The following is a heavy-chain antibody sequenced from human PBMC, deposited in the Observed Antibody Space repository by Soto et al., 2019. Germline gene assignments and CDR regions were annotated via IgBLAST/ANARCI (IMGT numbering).Heavy chain of an antibody. CDR3: ARDGYSGYGAVGY. D-gene: IGHD5-12*01. V-gene: IGHV4-31*03. J-gene: IGHJ4*02. CDR1: GGSISSGGYY. Sequence: SETLSLTCTVSGGSISSGGYYWSWIRQHPGKGLEWIGYIYYSGSTYYNPSLKSRVTISVDTSKNQFSLKLSSVTAADTAVYYCARDGYSGYGAVGYWGQGTLVTVSS. CDR2: IYYSGST.